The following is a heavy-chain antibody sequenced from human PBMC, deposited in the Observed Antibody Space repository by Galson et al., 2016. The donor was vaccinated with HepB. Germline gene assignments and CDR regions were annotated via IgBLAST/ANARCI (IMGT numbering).Heavy chain of an antibody. CDR3: ATLSYDVVTGYQYFFDH. CDR2: IIPIFGTP. CDR1: GDSFNRYS. D-gene: IGHD3-9*01. J-gene: IGHJ4*02. V-gene: IGHV1-69*13. Sequence: SVKVSCKASGDSFNRYSISWVRQAPGHELEWMGGIIPIFGTPDYAQRLQGRVIITADVSTSTSYMELSSLRFEDTAVYYCATLSYDVVTGYQYFFDHWGQGILVTVSS.